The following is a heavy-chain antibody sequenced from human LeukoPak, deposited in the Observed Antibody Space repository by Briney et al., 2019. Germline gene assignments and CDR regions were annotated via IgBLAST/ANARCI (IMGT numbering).Heavy chain of an antibody. J-gene: IGHJ4*02. CDR3: ARQPDIVVVPAATEPFDY. Sequence: SETLSLTCTVSGGSISSSSYYWGWIRQPPGTGLEWIGSIYYSGSTYYNPSLKSRVTISVDTSKNQFSLKLSSVTVADTAVYYCARQPDIVVVPAATEPFDYWGQGTLVTVSS. CDR1: GGSISSSSYY. CDR2: IYYSGST. V-gene: IGHV4-39*01. D-gene: IGHD2-2*01.